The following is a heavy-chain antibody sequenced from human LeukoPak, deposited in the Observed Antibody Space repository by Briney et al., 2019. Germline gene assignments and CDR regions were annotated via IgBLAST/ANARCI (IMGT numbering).Heavy chain of an antibody. J-gene: IGHJ4*02. V-gene: IGHV1-18*01. CDR3: ARDTSTVASIYFDY. CDR1: GYTFTSYG. CDR2: ISGYNGNT. D-gene: IGHD4-23*01. Sequence: ASVTVSCKASGYTFTSYGITWVRQAPGQGLEWMGWISGYNGNTKYDQKFQGRVTMTTDTSTSTAYMELRSLRSDDTAVYYCARDTSTVASIYFDYWGQGTLVTVSS.